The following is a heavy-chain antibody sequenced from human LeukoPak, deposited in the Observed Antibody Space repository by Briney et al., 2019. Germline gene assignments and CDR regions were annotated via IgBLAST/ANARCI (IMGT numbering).Heavy chain of an antibody. CDR2: ISSSGSHT. D-gene: IGHD1-26*01. V-gene: IGHV3-11*03. Sequence: GGSLRLSCAASGFTVSSNYMSWVRQAPGKGLEWVSYISSSGSHTNYADSVTGRFTISRNNAKKSLHLQMNSLRAEDTAVYYCARHPDGSLSLDYWGQGTLVTVSS. J-gene: IGHJ4*02. CDR3: ARHPDGSLSLDY. CDR1: GFTVSSNY.